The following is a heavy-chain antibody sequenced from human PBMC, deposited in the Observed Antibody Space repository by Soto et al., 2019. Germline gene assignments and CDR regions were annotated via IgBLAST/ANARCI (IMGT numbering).Heavy chain of an antibody. CDR3: ARDGLTGPPVRWFDP. CDR2: ISYDGSNK. V-gene: IGHV3-30-3*01. CDR1: GFTFSSYA. J-gene: IGHJ5*02. Sequence: PGGSLRLSCAASGFTFSSYAMHWVRRAPGKGLEWVAVISYDGSNKYYADSVKGRFTISRDNSKNTLYLQMNSLRAEDTAVYYCARDGLTGPPVRWFDPWGQGTLVTVSS. D-gene: IGHD3-9*01.